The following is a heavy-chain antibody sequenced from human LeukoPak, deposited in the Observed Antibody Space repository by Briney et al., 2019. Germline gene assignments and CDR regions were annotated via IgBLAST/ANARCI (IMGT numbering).Heavy chain of an antibody. CDR1: GFTFMNAW. V-gene: IGHV3-15*01. J-gene: IGHJ5*02. D-gene: IGHD2-2*01. Sequence: PGGSLRLSCAASGFTFMNAWMSWVREAPGKGLEWDGRIKSKTDGGTIDYAALVKGRFIISRDDSKNTLYLQMNSVKSEDTAVYYCNKVEYQLPDYWFDPWGQGTLVTVSS. CDR2: IKSKTDGGTI. CDR3: NKVEYQLPDYWFDP.